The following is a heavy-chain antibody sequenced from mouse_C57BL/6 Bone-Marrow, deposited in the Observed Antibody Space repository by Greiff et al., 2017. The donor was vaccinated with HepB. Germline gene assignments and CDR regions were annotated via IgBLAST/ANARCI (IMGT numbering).Heavy chain of an antibody. Sequence: QVQLQQSGAELVKPGASVKMSCKASGYTFTSYWITWVKQRPGQGLEWIGDIYPGSGSTNYNEKFKSKATLTVDTSSSTAYMQLSSLTSEDSAVYYCARNYGSRNYYAMDYWGQGTSVTVSS. J-gene: IGHJ4*01. CDR1: GYTFTSYW. D-gene: IGHD1-1*01. V-gene: IGHV1-55*01. CDR2: IYPGSGST. CDR3: ARNYGSRNYYAMDY.